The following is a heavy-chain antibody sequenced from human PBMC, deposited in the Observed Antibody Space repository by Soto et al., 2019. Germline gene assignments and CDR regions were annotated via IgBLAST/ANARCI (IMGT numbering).Heavy chain of an antibody. CDR2: ISSSSSYI. J-gene: IGHJ6*02. CDR3: ARRQTGRGGMDV. D-gene: IGHD7-27*01. Sequence: EVQLVESGGGLVKPGGSLRLSCAASGFTFSSYSMNWVRQAPGKGLEWVSSISSSSSYIYYADSVKGRFTISRDNAKNSLYQQMNSLRAEDTAVYYCARRQTGRGGMDVWGQGTTVTVSS. V-gene: IGHV3-21*01. CDR1: GFTFSSYS.